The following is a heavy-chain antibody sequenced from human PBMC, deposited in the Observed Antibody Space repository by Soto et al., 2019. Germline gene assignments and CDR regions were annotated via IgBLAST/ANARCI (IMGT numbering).Heavy chain of an antibody. CDR1: GGSFSGYF. CDR3: ARGSFSSSWYLQH. D-gene: IGHD6-13*01. J-gene: IGHJ1*01. Sequence: QVQLQQWGAGLLTPSETLSLTCAVSGGSFSGYFWSWIRQPPGKGLEWIGEITHIGSTNYNPSLTGRVTISVDSSKNQFSLRVSSVTAADMAVYFCARGSFSSSWYLQHWVQGTVVTVSS. V-gene: IGHV4-34*01. CDR2: ITHIGST.